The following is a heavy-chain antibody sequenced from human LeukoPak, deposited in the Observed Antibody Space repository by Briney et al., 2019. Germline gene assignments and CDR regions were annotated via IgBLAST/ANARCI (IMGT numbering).Heavy chain of an antibody. CDR2: IYYSGST. CDR1: GGSISSSSYY. D-gene: IGHD3-9*01. CDR3: ARNILTGYRSFYFDY. J-gene: IGHJ4*02. V-gene: IGHV4-39*07. Sequence: TSETLSLTCTVSGGSISSSSYYWGWIRQPPGKGLEWIGSIYYSGSTYYNPSLKSRVTISVDTSTNQFSLKLSSVTAADTAVYYCARNILTGYRSFYFDYWGQGTLVTVSS.